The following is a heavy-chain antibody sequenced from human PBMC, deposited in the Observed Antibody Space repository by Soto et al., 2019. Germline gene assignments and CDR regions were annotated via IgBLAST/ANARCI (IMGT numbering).Heavy chain of an antibody. Sequence: PGGSLRLSCAASGFTFSRYGMHWVRQAPGKGLEWVAVIWYDGSNKYYADSVKGRFTISRDDSKNTLYLQMNSLRGEDTAVYYCARDFDHYFDYWGQGTSVTVSS. CDR3: ARDFDHYFDY. CDR1: GFTFSRYG. V-gene: IGHV3-33*01. J-gene: IGHJ4*02. CDR2: IWYDGSNK. D-gene: IGHD3-9*01.